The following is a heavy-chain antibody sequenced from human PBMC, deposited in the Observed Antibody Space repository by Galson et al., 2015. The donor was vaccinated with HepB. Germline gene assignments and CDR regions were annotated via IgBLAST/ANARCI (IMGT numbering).Heavy chain of an antibody. J-gene: IGHJ4*02. Sequence: PALVKPTQTLTLTCTFSGFSLSTSGVGVGWIRQPPGKALEWLALIYWNDDKRYSPSLKSRLTITKDTSKNQVVLTMTNMDPVDTATYYCAHVPPDPYDYVWGSYRYGSGYFDYWGQGTLVTVSS. CDR2: IYWNDDK. CDR3: AHVPPDPYDYVWGSYRYGSGYFDY. V-gene: IGHV2-5*01. D-gene: IGHD3-16*02. CDR1: GFSLSTSGVG.